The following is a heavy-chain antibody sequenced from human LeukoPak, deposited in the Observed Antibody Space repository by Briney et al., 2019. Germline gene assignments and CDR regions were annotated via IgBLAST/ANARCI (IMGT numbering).Heavy chain of an antibody. Sequence: GGSLRLSCVASGFTFRSYSMNWVRQAPGKGLEWVSYISSTSGTIYYADSMKGRFTISRDNAKNSLYLQMNGLRAEDTAVYYCASELVVPAAISSYDAFDIWGQGTMVTVSS. CDR2: ISSTSGTI. V-gene: IGHV3-48*04. CDR3: ASELVVPAAISSYDAFDI. CDR1: GFTFRSYS. D-gene: IGHD2-2*01. J-gene: IGHJ3*02.